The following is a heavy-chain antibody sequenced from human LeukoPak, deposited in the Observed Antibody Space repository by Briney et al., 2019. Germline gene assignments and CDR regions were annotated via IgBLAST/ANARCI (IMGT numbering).Heavy chain of an antibody. Sequence: GGSLRLSCVASGFTFSSYSMNWVRQAPGKGLEWVSSISSSSTYIYYADSVKGRFTVSRDNAKNSLYLQMNSLRAEDTAVYYCATKSVSGDPFDYWGQGTLVTVSS. CDR3: ATKSVSGDPFDY. CDR2: ISSSSTYI. V-gene: IGHV3-21*01. D-gene: IGHD3-10*01. CDR1: GFTFSSYS. J-gene: IGHJ4*02.